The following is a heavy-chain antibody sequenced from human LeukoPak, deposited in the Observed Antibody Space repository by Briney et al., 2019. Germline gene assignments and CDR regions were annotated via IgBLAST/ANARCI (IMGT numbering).Heavy chain of an antibody. CDR1: GGSISTNTYY. CDR3: ARDFSGQQVILGP. J-gene: IGHJ5*02. V-gene: IGHV4-61*02. D-gene: IGHD6-13*01. Sequence: SETLSLTCTVSGGSISTNTYYWSWIRQPAGRGLEWIGRIYTSGSTSYNPSLKSRVTMSVDTSKNQFSLKLTSVTAAGTAVYYCARDFSGQQVILGPWGQGTLVTVSS. CDR2: IYTSGST.